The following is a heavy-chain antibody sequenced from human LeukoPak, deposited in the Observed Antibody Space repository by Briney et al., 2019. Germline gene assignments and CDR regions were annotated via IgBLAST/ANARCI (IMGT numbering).Heavy chain of an antibody. CDR1: GFTFSDYW. V-gene: IGHV3-7*04. D-gene: IGHD3-3*01. CDR3: AGGFWSGYYIPSDAFDI. J-gene: IGHJ3*02. Sequence: GGSLRLSCAGSGFTFSDYWMTWVRQTPGKGLEWVANINERGSDKYYVDSVKGRFIISRDNAENSLFLQMNSLRVEDTAVYYCAGGFWSGYYIPSDAFDIWGQGTMVTVSS. CDR2: INERGSDK.